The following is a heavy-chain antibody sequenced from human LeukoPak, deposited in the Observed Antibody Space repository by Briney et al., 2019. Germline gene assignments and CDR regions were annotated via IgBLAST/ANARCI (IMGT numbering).Heavy chain of an antibody. J-gene: IGHJ4*02. CDR1: GFTVTGIY. V-gene: IGHV3-53*01. D-gene: IGHD6-6*01. CDR3: AKEVAAPQY. CDR2: FYSGGST. Sequence: PGGSLRLSCAASGFTVTGIYMNWVRQAPGKGLEWVSGFYSGGSTYYAASVKGRFTISTDNSTNTPSIPLNSLTAEDTAVYYSAKEVAAPQYWGQGTLVSVSS.